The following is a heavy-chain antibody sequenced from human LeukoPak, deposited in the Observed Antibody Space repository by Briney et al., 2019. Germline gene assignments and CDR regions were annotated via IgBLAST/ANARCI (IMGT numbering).Heavy chain of an antibody. CDR2: ISSSSSYI. CDR1: GFTFSSYS. CDR3: AREEGILTGYWTNWFDP. V-gene: IGHV3-21*01. Sequence: GGSLRLSCAASGFTFSSYSMNWVRQAPGKGLEWVSSISSSSSYIYYADSVKGRFTISRDNAKNSLYLQMNSLRAEDTAVYYCAREEGILTGYWTNWFDPWGQGTLVTVSS. J-gene: IGHJ5*02. D-gene: IGHD3-9*01.